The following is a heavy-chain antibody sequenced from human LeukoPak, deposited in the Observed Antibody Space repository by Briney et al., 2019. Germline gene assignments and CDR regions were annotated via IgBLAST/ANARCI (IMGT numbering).Heavy chain of an antibody. CDR3: ARLRYYGMDV. Sequence: PGGSLRLSCAASGFTFSSYAMSWVRQAPGKGLEWVSAISGSGYSTYYADSVKSRFTISRDNAKNSLYLQMNSLRAEDTAVYYCARLRYYGMDVWGQGTTVTVSS. CDR2: ISGSGYST. CDR1: GFTFSSYA. J-gene: IGHJ6*02. D-gene: IGHD2-15*01. V-gene: IGHV3-23*01.